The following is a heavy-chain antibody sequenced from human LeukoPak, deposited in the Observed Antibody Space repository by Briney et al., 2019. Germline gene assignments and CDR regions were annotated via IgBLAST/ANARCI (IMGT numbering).Heavy chain of an antibody. CDR2: ISGSGGST. Sequence: PSENLSLTCTVSGYSISSGYYWGWVRQAPGKGLEWVSAISGSGGSTYYADSVKGRFTFSRDNSKNTLYLQMNSLRAEDTAVYYCAKYSSPSYWGQGTLVTVSS. V-gene: IGHV3-23*01. J-gene: IGHJ4*02. D-gene: IGHD5-18*01. CDR1: GYSISSGYY. CDR3: AKYSSPSY.